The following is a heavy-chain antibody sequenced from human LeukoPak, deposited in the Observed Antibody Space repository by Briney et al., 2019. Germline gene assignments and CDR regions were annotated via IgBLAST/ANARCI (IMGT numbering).Heavy chain of an antibody. V-gene: IGHV3-53*01. Sequence: GGSLRLSCAASGFTVSRNHMSWVRQAPGEGLEWVSVIYSGGNTYYADFVKGRFTISRDNSKNTLYLQINSLTAEDTAVYYCANLLRGDYWGLGTLVTVSS. J-gene: IGHJ4*02. CDR2: IYSGGNT. CDR3: ANLLRGDY. D-gene: IGHD3-10*01. CDR1: GFTVSRNH.